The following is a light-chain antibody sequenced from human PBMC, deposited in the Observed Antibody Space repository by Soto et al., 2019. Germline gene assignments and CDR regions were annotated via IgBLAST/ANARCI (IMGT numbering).Light chain of an antibody. CDR2: GTS. V-gene: IGKV3-15*01. J-gene: IGKJ1*01. CDR3: QQYNNWPRT. CDR1: QSVSSN. Sequence: EIVMTQSPATLSVSPGERATLSCRASQSVSSNLASYQQKPGQAPRPLIYGTSTRASGVPARFSGSGSGTEFTLSISSLQSEDFAVYFCQQYNNWPRTFGQGTKVDIK.